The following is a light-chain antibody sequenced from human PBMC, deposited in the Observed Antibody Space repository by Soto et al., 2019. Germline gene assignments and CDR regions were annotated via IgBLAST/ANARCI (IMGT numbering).Light chain of an antibody. CDR3: SSYTSSSTLVV. CDR2: EVS. Sequence: QSVLTQPASVSGSPGQSITISCTGTSSDVGGYNYVSWYQQHPGKAPKLMIYEVSNRPSGVSNRFSGPKSGNTASLTISGLQAEDEADYYCSSYTSSSTLVVFGGGTKVTVL. CDR1: SSDVGGYNY. V-gene: IGLV2-14*01. J-gene: IGLJ2*01.